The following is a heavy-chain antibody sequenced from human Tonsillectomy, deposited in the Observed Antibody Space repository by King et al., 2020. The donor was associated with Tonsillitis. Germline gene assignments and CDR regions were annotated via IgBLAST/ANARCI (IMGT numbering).Heavy chain of an antibody. CDR3: ARGGTTVVTPGPFDI. CDR2: IYHSGST. V-gene: IGHV4-38-2*01. D-gene: IGHD4-23*01. CDR1: GYSISSGYY. J-gene: IGHJ3*02. Sequence: QLQESGPGLVKPSETLSLTCAVSGYSISSGYYWGWIRQPPGKGLEWIGSIYHSGSTYYNPSLKSRVPISVDTSKNQFSLKLSSVTAADTAVYYCARGGTTVVTPGPFDIWGQGTMVTVSS.